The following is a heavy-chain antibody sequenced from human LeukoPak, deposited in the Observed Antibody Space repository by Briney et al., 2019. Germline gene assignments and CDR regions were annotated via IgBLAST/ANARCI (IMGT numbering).Heavy chain of an antibody. D-gene: IGHD2-2*01. J-gene: IGHJ3*02. CDR3: ARGRRGYCSSTSPKSSGCLPYAFDI. Sequence: SETLSLTCAVYGGSFGGYYWSWIRQPPGKGLEWIGEINHSGSTNYNPSLKSRVTISVDTPKNQFSLKLSSVTAADTAVYYCARGRRGYCSSTSPKSSGCLPYAFDIWGQGTMVTVSS. V-gene: IGHV4-34*01. CDR2: INHSGST. CDR1: GGSFGGYY.